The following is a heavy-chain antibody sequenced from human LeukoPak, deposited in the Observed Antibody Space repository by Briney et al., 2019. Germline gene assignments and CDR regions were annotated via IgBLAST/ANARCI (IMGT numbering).Heavy chain of an antibody. D-gene: IGHD3-22*01. CDR1: GGTFSSYA. Sequence: ASVKVSCKASGGTFSSYAISWVRQAPGQGLEWMGGIIPIFGTASYAQKFQGRVTITADESTSTAYMELSSLRSEDTAVYYCARVIETYYYDSSGYWFDPWGQGTLVTVSS. CDR2: IIPIFGTA. V-gene: IGHV1-69*13. J-gene: IGHJ5*02. CDR3: ARVIETYYYDSSGYWFDP.